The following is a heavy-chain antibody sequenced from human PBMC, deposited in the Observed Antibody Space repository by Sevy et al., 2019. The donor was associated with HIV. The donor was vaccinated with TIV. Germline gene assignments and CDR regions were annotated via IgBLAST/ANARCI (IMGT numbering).Heavy chain of an antibody. J-gene: IGHJ4*02. V-gene: IGHV1-69*10. Sequence: ASVKVSCKASGGTISTYIINWVRQAPGQGLEWMGGVIASVNMANSAQKFQGRVTITADGSTSTAYMELSSLTSEDTAIYYCATAMPCGGDCYYFDSWGQGTRVTVSS. CDR1: GGTISTYI. D-gene: IGHD2-21*02. CDR3: ATAMPCGGDCYYFDS. CDR2: VIASVNMA.